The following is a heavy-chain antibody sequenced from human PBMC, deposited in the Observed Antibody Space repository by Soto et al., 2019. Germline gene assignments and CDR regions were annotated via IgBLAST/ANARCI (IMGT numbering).Heavy chain of an antibody. D-gene: IGHD3-9*01. V-gene: IGHV3-23*01. CDR2: ISGSGGST. CDR3: ANAPNYDILTGYYHCFDP. CDR1: GFTFSSYA. J-gene: IGHJ5*02. Sequence: AGGSLRLSCAASGFTFSSYAMSWVRQAPGKGLEWVSAISGSGGSTYYADSVKGRFTISRDNSKNTLYLQMNSLRAEDTAVYYCANAPNYDILTGYYHCFDPWGQGTLVTVSS.